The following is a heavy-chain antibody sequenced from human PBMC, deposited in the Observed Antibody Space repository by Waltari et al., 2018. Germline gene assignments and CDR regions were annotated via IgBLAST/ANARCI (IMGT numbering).Heavy chain of an antibody. Sequence: QVQLVQSGAEVKKPGASVKVSCKASGYTFTGYYIHWVRQAPGQGLEWMGWFNPRSGGTKFSQKFQGRVTLTRDTSISTAYMEMSSLRSDDTAMYYCARDEILGAVTYFYYGMDVWGQGTTVTVSS. CDR1: GYTFTGYY. CDR3: ARDEILGAVTYFYYGMDV. CDR2: FNPRSGGT. V-gene: IGHV1-2*02. J-gene: IGHJ6*02. D-gene: IGHD4-17*01.